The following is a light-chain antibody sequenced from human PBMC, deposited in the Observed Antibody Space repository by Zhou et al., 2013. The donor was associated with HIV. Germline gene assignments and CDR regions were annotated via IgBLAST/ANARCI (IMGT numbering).Light chain of an antibody. CDR1: QDIANS. J-gene: IGKJ2*03. CDR2: GAS. CDR3: LQHNDYPYS. V-gene: IGKV1-17*03. Sequence: DIQMTQSPSAMSASVGDRVTITCRASQDIANSLAWFQQKPGKVPKRLIYGASSLQSGVPSRFSGSGSGTEFTLTINSLQPEDFATYYCLQHNDYPYSFGQGTKLEIK.